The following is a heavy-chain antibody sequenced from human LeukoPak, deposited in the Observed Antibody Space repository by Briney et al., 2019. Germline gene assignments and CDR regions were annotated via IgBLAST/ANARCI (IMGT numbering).Heavy chain of an antibody. J-gene: IGHJ5*02. Sequence: GASVKVSCKASGYTFTSYGISWVRQAPGQGLEWMGWISAYNGNTNYAQKFQGRVTMTEDTSTDTAYMELSSLRSEDTAVYYCATSYQYYDIFSVRAWGQGTLVTISS. CDR1: GYTFTSYG. CDR3: ATSYQYYDIFSVRA. D-gene: IGHD3-9*01. V-gene: IGHV1-18*01. CDR2: ISAYNGNT.